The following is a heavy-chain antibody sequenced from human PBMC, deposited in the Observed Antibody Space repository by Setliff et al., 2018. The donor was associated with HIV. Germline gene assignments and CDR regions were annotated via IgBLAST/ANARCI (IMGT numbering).Heavy chain of an antibody. V-gene: IGHV3-7*01. Sequence: PGGSLRLSCAASGFTFSHYWMSWLRQAPGKGLEWVANINQDGSEKYSVDSVKGRFTISRDNAKNSLYLQMNTLRAEDTAVYYCARDRWAAAAYFDYWGQGTLVTVSS. D-gene: IGHD6-13*01. CDR1: GFTFSHYW. CDR3: ARDRWAAAAYFDY. J-gene: IGHJ4*02. CDR2: INQDGSEK.